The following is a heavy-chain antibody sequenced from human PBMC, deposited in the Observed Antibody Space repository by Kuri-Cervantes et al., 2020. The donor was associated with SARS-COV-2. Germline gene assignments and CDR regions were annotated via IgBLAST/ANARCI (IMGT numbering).Heavy chain of an antibody. V-gene: IGHV1-24*01. CDR3: ATRDYKEYYFDY. J-gene: IGHJ4*02. CDR1: GYTLTELS. Sequence: ASVKVSCKVSGYTLTELSMHWVRQAPGKGLEWMGGFDPEDGETIYAQKLQGRVTMTEDTSTDTAYMELSSLRSEDTAVYYCATRDYKEYYFDYWVQGTLVTVSS. D-gene: IGHD4-11*01. CDR2: FDPEDGET.